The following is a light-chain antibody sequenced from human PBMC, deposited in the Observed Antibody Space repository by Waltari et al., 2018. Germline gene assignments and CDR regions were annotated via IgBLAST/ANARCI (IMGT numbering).Light chain of an antibody. V-gene: IGKV3-15*01. CDR1: QSGSTN. Sequence: ETVLPQSPSTLSLSPGDGATLSCRDSQSGSTNLAGYQKKPGQAPRLLIYGASIRATGIPARFSGRGAGTEFTLTISSLQSEDFAVYYCQQYNNWPPYIFGQGSQLEI. CDR3: QQYNNWPPYI. CDR2: GAS. J-gene: IGKJ2*01.